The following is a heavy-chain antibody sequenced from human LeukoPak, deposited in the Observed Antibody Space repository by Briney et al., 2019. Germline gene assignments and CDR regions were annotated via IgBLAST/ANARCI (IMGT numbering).Heavy chain of an antibody. J-gene: IGHJ4*02. V-gene: IGHV1-18*01. D-gene: IGHD2-2*01. Sequence: ASVKVSCKASGYTFNSFSINWVRQAPGQGLEWMGWISTYNDNTNHSQKLQGRVTMTTDTSTSTAYMELRSLRSDDTAVYYCAREWKYCGATSCGYYFDYWGQGTLVTVSS. CDR1: GYTFNSFS. CDR2: ISTYNDNT. CDR3: AREWKYCGATSCGYYFDY.